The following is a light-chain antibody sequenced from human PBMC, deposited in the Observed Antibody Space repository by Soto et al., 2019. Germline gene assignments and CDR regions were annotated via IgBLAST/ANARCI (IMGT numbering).Light chain of an antibody. CDR3: QQFNSYILN. J-gene: IGKJ5*01. Sequence: IQLTQSPSSLSASVGDRVTITCRASQGISSYLAWYQQKPGKAPKLLIYSASTLQSGVPSRFRGSRSGAAFHLTISSLAPEAFGTYYFQQFNSYILNFGPGTRLEIK. CDR2: SAS. CDR1: QGISSY. V-gene: IGKV1-9*01.